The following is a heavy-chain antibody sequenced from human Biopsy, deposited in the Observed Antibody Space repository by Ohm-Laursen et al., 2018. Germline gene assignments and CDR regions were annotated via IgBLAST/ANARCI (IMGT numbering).Heavy chain of an antibody. V-gene: IGHV3-21*01. CDR1: GFTFSGFS. CDR3: ARDGEAKYCKHGVCPSDF. D-gene: IGHD2-8*01. J-gene: IGHJ4*02. CDR2: ISASGNHI. Sequence: GSLRLSCSASGFTFSGFSMNWVRQAPGKGLEWVSSISASGNHIYYTDSVKGRFTVSRDNGKNSVYLQMNSLRVEDTAVYYCARDGEAKYCKHGVCPSDFRGQGTLVTVSS.